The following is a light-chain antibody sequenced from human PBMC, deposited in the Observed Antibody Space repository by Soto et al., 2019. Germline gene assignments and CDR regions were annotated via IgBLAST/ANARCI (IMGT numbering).Light chain of an antibody. J-gene: IGKJ2*01. Sequence: EIVMTQSPATLAVSPGERAALSCRASQSVSSNFAWYQQKPGQAPRLLIYGASSRATGTPARFSGSGSGTEFTLTISSLQSEDFAVYYCQQYNNWPYTSGLGTKLEIK. V-gene: IGKV3-15*01. CDR2: GAS. CDR3: QQYNNWPYT. CDR1: QSVSSN.